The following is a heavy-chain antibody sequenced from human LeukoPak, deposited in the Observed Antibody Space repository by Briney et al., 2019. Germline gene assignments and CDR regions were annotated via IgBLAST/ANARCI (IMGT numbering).Heavy chain of an antibody. D-gene: IGHD2-21*02. Sequence: PGGSLRLSCAASGFTFSSYGMHWVRQAPGKGLEWVAVISYDGSNKYYADFVKGRFIISRDNSKNTLYLQMNSLRAEDTAVYYCAKKPLVVVTAIPYFDYWGQGTLVTVSS. J-gene: IGHJ4*02. CDR2: ISYDGSNK. V-gene: IGHV3-30*18. CDR3: AKKPLVVVTAIPYFDY. CDR1: GFTFSSYG.